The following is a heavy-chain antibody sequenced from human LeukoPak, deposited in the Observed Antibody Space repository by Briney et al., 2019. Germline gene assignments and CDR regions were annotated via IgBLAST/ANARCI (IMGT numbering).Heavy chain of an antibody. J-gene: IGHJ4*02. CDR1: GFTFSSYA. D-gene: IGHD6-25*01. V-gene: IGHV3-30-3*01. CDR3: AREAARRGFDY. CDR2: ISYDGSNK. Sequence: GRSLRLSCAASGFTFSSYAMHWVRQAPGKGLEWVAVISYDGSNKYYADSVKGRFTISRDNSKNTLYLQMNSLRAEDTAVYYCAREAARRGFDYWGQGTLVTVSS.